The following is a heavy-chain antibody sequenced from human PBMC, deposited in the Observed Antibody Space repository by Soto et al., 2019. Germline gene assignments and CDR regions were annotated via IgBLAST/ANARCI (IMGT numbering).Heavy chain of an antibody. Sequence: QVQLQESGPGLVKASETLSLTCSVSGGSVNAYYWSWIRQSPGKGLEWIGYIFSSGSTNYNPSLTSRVTLSVDVSKTQFSLKLTSVTAADTAVYYCARDNFYGPYGMDVWGQGTTVTVSS. V-gene: IGHV4-59*02. J-gene: IGHJ6*02. CDR1: GGSVNAYY. D-gene: IGHD3-10*01. CDR3: ARDNFYGPYGMDV. CDR2: IFSSGST.